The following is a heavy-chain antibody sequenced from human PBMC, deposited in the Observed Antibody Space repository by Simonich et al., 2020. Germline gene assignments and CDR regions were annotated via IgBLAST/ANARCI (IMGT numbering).Heavy chain of an antibody. V-gene: IGHV3-21*01. CDR1: GFTFSSYS. J-gene: IGHJ6*02. Sequence: EVQLVESGGGLVKPGGSLRLSCAASGFTFSSYSMNWVRQAPGNGLEWVSSISSSSSYIYYANSVKGRFTISRDNAKNSMYLQMNSLRAEDTAVYYCAGGVYCSSTSCSTYYYYGMDVWGQGTTVTVSS. D-gene: IGHD2-2*01. CDR3: AGGVYCSSTSCSTYYYYGMDV. CDR2: ISSSSSYI.